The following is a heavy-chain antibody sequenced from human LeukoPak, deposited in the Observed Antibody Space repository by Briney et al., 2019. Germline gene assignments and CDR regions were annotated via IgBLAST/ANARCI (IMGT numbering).Heavy chain of an antibody. CDR3: ARGRLEWLLPFDY. J-gene: IGHJ4*02. Sequence: GGSLRLSCAASGFTFSSYEMNWVRQAPGKGLEWVSSIPSSGNYFYYADSLKGRFTVSRDNAKNLVYLQMNSLRAEDTAIYYCARGRLEWLLPFDYWGQGTVVTVSS. CDR2: IPSSGNYF. V-gene: IGHV3-21*01. CDR1: GFTFSSYE. D-gene: IGHD3-3*01.